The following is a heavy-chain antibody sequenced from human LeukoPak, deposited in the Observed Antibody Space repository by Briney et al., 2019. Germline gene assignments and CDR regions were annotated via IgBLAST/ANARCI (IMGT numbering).Heavy chain of an antibody. CDR2: IYSGGST. CDR1: GFTVGTNS. Sequence: GGSLRLSCAASGFTVGTNSMSWVRQSPGEGLEWVSVIYSGGSTDYADSVNGRFTISKDNSRNTLFLQMNSLSAEDTALYYCASAREYCGSAECYEYFQHWGQGTLVTVSS. J-gene: IGHJ1*01. V-gene: IGHV3-53*01. D-gene: IGHD2-21*01. CDR3: ASAREYCGSAECYEYFQH.